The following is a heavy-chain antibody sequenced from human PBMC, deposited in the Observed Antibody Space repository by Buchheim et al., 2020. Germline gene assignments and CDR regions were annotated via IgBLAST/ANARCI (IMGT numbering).Heavy chain of an antibody. V-gene: IGHV3-23*01. Sequence: EVQLLESGGGLVQPGGSLRLSCAASGFTFSSYAMSWVRQAPGKGLEWVSAISGSGGSTYYADSVKGRFTISRDNSQNTLHLQMNSLRAEDTAVYYCAKSEMDIVVVVAATLSYYYYGMDVWGQGTT. J-gene: IGHJ6*02. CDR2: ISGSGGST. CDR3: AKSEMDIVVVVAATLSYYYYGMDV. CDR1: GFTFSSYA. D-gene: IGHD2-15*01.